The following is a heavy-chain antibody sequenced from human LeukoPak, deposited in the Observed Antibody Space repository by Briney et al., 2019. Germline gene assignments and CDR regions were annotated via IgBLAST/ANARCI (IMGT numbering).Heavy chain of an antibody. D-gene: IGHD3-10*01. CDR2: ISSNSKYK. Sequence: PGGSLRLSCAASGFMFSSDSMNWLRQSPGKGLEWVSSISSNSKYKYYTESVKGRFTISRDNAKNSLFLQMNSLRAEDTAVYYCARVMRGSGSYSYWGQGTLVTVSS. J-gene: IGHJ4*02. CDR1: GFMFSSDS. CDR3: ARVMRGSGSYSY. V-gene: IGHV3-21*01.